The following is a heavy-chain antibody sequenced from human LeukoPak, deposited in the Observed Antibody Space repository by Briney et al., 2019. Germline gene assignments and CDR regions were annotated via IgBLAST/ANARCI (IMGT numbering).Heavy chain of an antibody. CDR1: GFTFSSYW. Sequence: GGSLRLSCAASGFTFSSYWMSWVRQAPGKGLEWVAQIKQDGREKYYVDLVKGRFTISRDNAKNSLYLQMNSLRAEDTAVYYCVRDAPLNWNELKYYGMDVWGQGTTVTVSS. D-gene: IGHD1-20*01. CDR3: VRDAPLNWNELKYYGMDV. CDR2: IKQDGREK. J-gene: IGHJ6*02. V-gene: IGHV3-7*01.